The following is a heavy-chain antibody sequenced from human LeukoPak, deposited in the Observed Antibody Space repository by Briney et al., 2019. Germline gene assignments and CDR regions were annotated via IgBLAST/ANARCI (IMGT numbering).Heavy chain of an antibody. D-gene: IGHD4-17*01. CDR1: GGTFSSYA. V-gene: IGHV1-69*13. CDR2: IIPIFGTA. CDR3: ARSFPTVTTLLY. J-gene: IGHJ4*02. Sequence: ASVKVSCKASGGTFSSYAISWVRQAPGQGLEWMGGIIPIFGTANYAQKFQGRVTITADESTSTAYMELSSLRSEDTAVYYCARSFPTVTTLLYWGQGTLVTVSS.